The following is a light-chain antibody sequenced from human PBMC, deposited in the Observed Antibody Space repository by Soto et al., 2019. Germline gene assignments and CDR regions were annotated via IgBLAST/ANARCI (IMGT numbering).Light chain of an antibody. CDR3: QRYIRAPWT. V-gene: IGKV1-27*01. Sequence: DIQMTQSPSSLSASVGDRVTITCRASHDISNYLAWYQQKPGKVPKLLIYTASTLQSGVPSRFSGSGSGTDFTLTISSLQPEDVATSYCQRYIRAPWTFGQGTEVEIK. J-gene: IGKJ1*01. CDR1: HDISNY. CDR2: TAS.